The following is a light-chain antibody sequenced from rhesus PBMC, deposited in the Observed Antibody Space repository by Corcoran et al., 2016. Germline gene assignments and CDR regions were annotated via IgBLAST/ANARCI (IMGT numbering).Light chain of an antibody. Sequence: DIQMTQSPSSLSASVGDRVTITCRASQGISSWLAWYQQKPGNAPKLLIYRASSLETGGPSRFSGGGSGTDFTLTSSSLQPEDFATYYCQQHDNSPYSFRQGTKVEIK. CDR1: QGISSW. CDR2: RAS. V-gene: IGKV1-69*01. CDR3: QQHDNSPYS. J-gene: IGKJ2*01.